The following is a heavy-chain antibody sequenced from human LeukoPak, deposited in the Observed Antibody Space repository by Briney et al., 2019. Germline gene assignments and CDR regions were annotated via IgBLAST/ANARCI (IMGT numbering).Heavy chain of an antibody. CDR2: IIPIFGTA. V-gene: IGHV1-69*05. CDR1: GGTFSSYA. J-gene: IGHJ4*02. D-gene: IGHD5-12*01. CDR3: AYSGYDSTGDFCDY. Sequence: SVKVSCKASGGTFSSYAISWVRQAPGQGLEWMGGIIPIFGTANYAQKFQGRVTITTDESTSTAYMEPSSLRSEDTAVYYCAYSGYDSTGDFCDYWGQGTLVTVSS.